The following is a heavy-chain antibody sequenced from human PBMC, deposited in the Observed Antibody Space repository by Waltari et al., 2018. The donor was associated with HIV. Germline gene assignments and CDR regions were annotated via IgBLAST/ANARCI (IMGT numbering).Heavy chain of an antibody. D-gene: IGHD2-8*01. J-gene: IGHJ4*02. CDR3: TKGMYANEDYFGY. V-gene: IGHV5-51*03. Sequence: VQLVQSGAQVTKPGESLKISRKPSAYIFTTYWIGWALQLPGKGLDCIGIIYPGYSDTRYSTSFQGQVTISADKSISTAYLQWSSLQASDTAMYYCTKGMYANEDYFGYWGQGTLVTVSS. CDR2: IYPGYSDT. CDR1: AYIFTTYW.